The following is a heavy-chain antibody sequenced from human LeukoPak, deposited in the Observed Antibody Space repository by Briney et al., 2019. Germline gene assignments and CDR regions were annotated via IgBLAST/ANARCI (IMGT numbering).Heavy chain of an antibody. D-gene: IGHD6-19*01. CDR1: GFTFGDYA. V-gene: IGHV3-49*04. J-gene: IGHJ4*02. Sequence: GGSLRLSCTASGFTFGDYAMSWVRQAPGKGLEWVGFIRSKAYGGTAEYAASVKGRFTISRDDSKSIVYLQMNSLKTEDTAAYYCSIAVAGTSDRYYFDYWGQGTLVTVSS. CDR3: SIAVAGTSDRYYFDY. CDR2: IRSKAYGGTA.